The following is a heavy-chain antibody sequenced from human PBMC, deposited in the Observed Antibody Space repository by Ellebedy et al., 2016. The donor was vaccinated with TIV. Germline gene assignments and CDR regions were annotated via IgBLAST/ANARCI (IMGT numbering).Heavy chain of an antibody. D-gene: IGHD2-21*01. CDR1: GYTFITYG. CDR2: INPTNGGT. V-gene: IGHV1-2*02. J-gene: IGHJ4*02. CDR3: ASTRGEDGEALDY. Sequence: AASVKVSCKASGYTFITYGLHWVRQAPGQRLEWMGYINPTNGGTNFAQKFQGRVTITRDTSINKAYMELSRLRSDDTAVYYCASTRGEDGEALDYWGQGTLVTVSS.